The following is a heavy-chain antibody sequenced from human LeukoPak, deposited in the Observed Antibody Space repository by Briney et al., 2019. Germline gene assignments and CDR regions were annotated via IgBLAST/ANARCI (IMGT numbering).Heavy chain of an antibody. Sequence: GGSLRLSCAASGFTFSSYEMNWVRQAPGKGLEWVSYISSSGSTIYYADSVKGRFTISRDNAKNSLYLQMNSLRAEDTAVYYCARVHTARRDFDYWGQGNPGHRLL. J-gene: IGHJ4*02. CDR2: ISSSGSTI. CDR3: ARVHTARRDFDY. CDR1: GFTFSSYE. V-gene: IGHV3-48*03. D-gene: IGHD5-18*01.